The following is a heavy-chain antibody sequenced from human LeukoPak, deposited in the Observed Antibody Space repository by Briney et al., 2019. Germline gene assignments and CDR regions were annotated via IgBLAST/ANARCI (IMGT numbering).Heavy chain of an antibody. CDR1: GFTFSDYE. D-gene: IGHD1-26*01. J-gene: IGHJ4*02. Sequence: PGGSLRLSCAASGFTFSDYEMNWVRQAPGKGLEWVSYISSSGSSIFYADSVKGRFTISRDNAKNSLYLQMNSLRAEDTAVYYCAREFSGSNYGFPFDYWGQGTLVTVSS. CDR3: AREFSGSNYGFPFDY. CDR2: ISSSGSSI. V-gene: IGHV3-48*03.